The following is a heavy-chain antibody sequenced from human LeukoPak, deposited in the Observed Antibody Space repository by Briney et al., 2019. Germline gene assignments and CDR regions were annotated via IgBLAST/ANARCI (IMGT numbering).Heavy chain of an antibody. D-gene: IGHD4-23*01. CDR2: IYPGDSDT. V-gene: IGHV5-51*01. CDR1: GYSFTSYW. CDR3: ARQLNPSYCGGNPDDAFDI. Sequence: GESLKISCKGSGYSFTSYWIGWVRQMPGKGLEWMGIIYPGDSDTRYSPSFQGQVTISADKSVSTAYLQWSSLKASDTAMYYCARQLNPSYCGGNPDDAFDIWGQGTMVTVSS. J-gene: IGHJ3*02.